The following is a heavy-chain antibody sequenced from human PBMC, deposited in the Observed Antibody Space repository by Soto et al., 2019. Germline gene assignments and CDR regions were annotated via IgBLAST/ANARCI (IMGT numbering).Heavy chain of an antibody. V-gene: IGHV3-30*18. J-gene: IGHJ6*02. CDR1: GSTFTSHT. CDR2: ISYDEIDK. D-gene: IGHD2-2*01. Sequence: LRFSGSASGSTFTSHTQHSVRLSPGKGLARVTAISYDEIDKKYASSVKGRFTVSRDNVKNTLSLQMNSLSPEDTAVYYCAKDSGYQLPDNYFYYGLDVWGQGTTVTVSS. CDR3: AKDSGYQLPDNYFYYGLDV.